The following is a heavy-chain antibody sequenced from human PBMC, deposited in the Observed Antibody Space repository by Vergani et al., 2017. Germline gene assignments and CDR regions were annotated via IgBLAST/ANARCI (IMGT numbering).Heavy chain of an antibody. CDR3: ASGDAPADYSDYQYYYYGMDV. CDR1: GGTFSSYA. D-gene: IGHD4-11*01. CDR2: IIPIFGTA. V-gene: IGHV1-69*13. Sequence: QVQLVQSGAEVKKPGSSVKVSCKASGGTFSSYAISWVRQAPGQGLEWMGRIIPIFGTANYAQKFQGRVTITADESTSTAYMELSSLRSEDTAVYYCASGDAPADYSDYQYYYYGMDVWGQGTTVTVSS. J-gene: IGHJ6*02.